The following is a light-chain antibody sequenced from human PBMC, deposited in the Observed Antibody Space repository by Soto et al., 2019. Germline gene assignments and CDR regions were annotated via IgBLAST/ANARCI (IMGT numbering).Light chain of an antibody. CDR3: QSADSSGTNYV. CDR2: KDS. Sequence: SYELTQPPSVSLSPGQTARITCSGDALPKQYAYWYQQKPGQAPVLVIYKDSERPSGIPERFSGSSSGTTVTLTISGVQAEPQAQYSCQSADSSGTNYVFGTGNKVTVL. CDR1: ALPKQY. J-gene: IGLJ1*01. V-gene: IGLV3-25*02.